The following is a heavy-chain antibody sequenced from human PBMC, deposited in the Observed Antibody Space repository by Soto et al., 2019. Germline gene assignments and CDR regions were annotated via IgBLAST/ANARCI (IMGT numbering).Heavy chain of an antibody. J-gene: IGHJ6*03. Sequence: EVQLLESGGGLVQPGGSLGLSCAASGFTFISYAMRWVRQAPGKGLEWVSASSGSGGSTYNPDAVKGRFTISRDNSKNTLYLQMNSMRAEDTAVYYCAKEASRADYYYMDVWGNETTVTDSS. CDR2: SSGSGGST. CDR3: AKEASRADYYYMDV. V-gene: IGHV3-23*01. CDR1: GFTFISYA.